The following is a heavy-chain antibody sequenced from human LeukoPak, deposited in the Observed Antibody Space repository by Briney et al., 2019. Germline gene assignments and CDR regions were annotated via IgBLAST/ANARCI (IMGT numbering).Heavy chain of an antibody. V-gene: IGHV4-59*01. CDR1: GGSISSSY. CDR3: ARGYGDYWSFDY. CDR2: IYYSGST. D-gene: IGHD4-17*01. Sequence: SESLSLTCTVSGGSISSSYWSWIRQPPGKGLEWIGYIYYSGSTNYNPSLKSRVTISVVTPKNQFSLKLSSVTAADTAVYYCARGYGDYWSFDYWGQGTLVTVSS. J-gene: IGHJ4*02.